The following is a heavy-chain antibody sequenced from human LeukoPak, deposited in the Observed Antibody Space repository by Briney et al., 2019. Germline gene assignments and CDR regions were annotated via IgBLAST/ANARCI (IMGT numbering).Heavy chain of an antibody. CDR1: GFTFSSYS. CDR2: TSSSSSYI. J-gene: IGHJ4*02. V-gene: IGHV3-21*01. CDR3: ARESPYGSGSIDY. D-gene: IGHD3-10*01. Sequence: GGSLRLSCAASGFTFSSYSMNWVRQAPGKGLEWVSSTSSSSSYIYYADSVKGRFTISRDNAKNSLYLQMNSLRAEDTAVYYCARESPYGSGSIDYWGQGTLVTVSS.